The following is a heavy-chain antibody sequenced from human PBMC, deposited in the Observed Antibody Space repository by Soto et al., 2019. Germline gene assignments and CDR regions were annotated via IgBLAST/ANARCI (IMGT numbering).Heavy chain of an antibody. CDR1: GFTFSGFA. Sequence: GGSLRLSCAASGFTFSGFAMNWVRQAPGKGLEWISYIKTSTGTTHYADSVKDRFTISRDNAKDSVYLQMNSLRDEDTAVYYCARGSLIHFDYWGQGALVTVSS. J-gene: IGHJ4*02. CDR2: IKTSTGTT. V-gene: IGHV3-48*02. CDR3: ARGSLIHFDY.